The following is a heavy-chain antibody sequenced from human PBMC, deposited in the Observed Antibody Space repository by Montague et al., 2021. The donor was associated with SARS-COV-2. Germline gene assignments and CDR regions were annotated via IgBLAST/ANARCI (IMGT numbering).Heavy chain of an antibody. V-gene: IGHV4-59*01. CDR3: ARDLLDV. CDR1: GGSISSYY. CDR2: IYYSGST. Sequence: SETLSLTCTVSGGSISSYYWSWIRQPPGKGLEWIGYIYYSGSTNYNPSLKSRVTISVDTSKNQFSLKLSSVTAADTAVYYCARDLLDVWDQGTTVTVSS. J-gene: IGHJ6*02.